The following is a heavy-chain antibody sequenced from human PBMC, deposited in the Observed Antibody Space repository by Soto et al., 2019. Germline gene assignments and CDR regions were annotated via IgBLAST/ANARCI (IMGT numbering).Heavy chain of an antibody. D-gene: IGHD7-27*01. Sequence: SETLSLTCTVSGGSISSYYWSWIRQPPGKGLEWIGYIYYSGSTNYNPSLKSRVTISVDTSKNQFSLKLSSVTAADTAVYYCARVSKTGKYLDYWGQGTLVTVSS. CDR1: GGSISSYY. CDR3: ARVSKTGKYLDY. V-gene: IGHV4-59*08. CDR2: IYYSGST. J-gene: IGHJ4*02.